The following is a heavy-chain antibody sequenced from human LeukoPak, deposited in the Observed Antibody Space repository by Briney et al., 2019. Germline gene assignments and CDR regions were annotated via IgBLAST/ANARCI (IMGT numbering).Heavy chain of an antibody. Sequence: ASLKVSCKASGYTFTGYYIHWVRQAPGPGPGWMGWINPNSGGTKYAQKFQGRVTMTRDTPISTAYMELSSLRSDEAAVYYCARGRLATYYYFDDWGQGTLVTVSS. CDR2: INPNSGGT. CDR3: ARGRLATYYYFDD. J-gene: IGHJ4*02. D-gene: IGHD5-12*01. CDR1: GYTFTGYY. V-gene: IGHV1-2*02.